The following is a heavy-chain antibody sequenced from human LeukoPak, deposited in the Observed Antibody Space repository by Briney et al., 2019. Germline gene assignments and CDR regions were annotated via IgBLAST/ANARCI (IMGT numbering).Heavy chain of an antibody. CDR3: ATSGWYLLPGVY. CDR2: INHSGST. Sequence: SPSETLSLTCAVYGGSFSGYYWSWIRQPPGKGLEWIGEINHSGSTNYNPSLKSRVTISVDTSKNQFSLKLSSVTAADTAVYYCATSGWYLLPGVYWGQGTLVTVSS. CDR1: GGSFSGYY. J-gene: IGHJ4*02. D-gene: IGHD6-19*01. V-gene: IGHV4-34*01.